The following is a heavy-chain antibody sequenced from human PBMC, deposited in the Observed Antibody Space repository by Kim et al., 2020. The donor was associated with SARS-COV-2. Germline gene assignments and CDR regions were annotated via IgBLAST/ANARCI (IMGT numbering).Heavy chain of an antibody. J-gene: IGHJ6*02. CDR3: AKDGEFGTYYYYGMDV. CDR2: ISWNSGSI. Sequence: GGSLRLSCAASGFTFDDYAMHWVRQAPGKGLEWVSGISWNSGSIGYADSVKGRFTISRDNAKNSLYLQMNSLRAEDTALYYCAKDGEFGTYYYYGMDVWGQGTTVTVSS. D-gene: IGHD3-10*01. CDR1: GFTFDDYA. V-gene: IGHV3-9*01.